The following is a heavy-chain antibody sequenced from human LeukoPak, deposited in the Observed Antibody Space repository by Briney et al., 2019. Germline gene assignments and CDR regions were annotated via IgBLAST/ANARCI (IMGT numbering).Heavy chain of an antibody. CDR1: GYTFTSYG. CDR2: STAYNDNT. D-gene: IGHD3-10*01. V-gene: IGHV1-18*01. CDR3: ARALLWFGEPSHIDY. J-gene: IGHJ4*02. Sequence: GASVKVSCKASGYTFTSYGISWVRQAPGQGLEWMGWSTAYNDNTNYAQKLQGRVTMTTDTSTSTAYMELRRLRSDDTAVYYCARALLWFGEPSHIDYWGQGTLVTASS.